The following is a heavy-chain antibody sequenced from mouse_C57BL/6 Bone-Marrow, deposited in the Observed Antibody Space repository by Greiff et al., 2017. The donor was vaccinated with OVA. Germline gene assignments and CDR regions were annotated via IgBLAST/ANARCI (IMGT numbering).Heavy chain of an antibody. J-gene: IGHJ2*01. CDR3: ARADYDLDYFDY. D-gene: IGHD2-4*01. CDR2: ISNLAYSI. Sequence: EVKLMESGGGLVQPGGSLKLSCAASGFTFSDYGMAWVRQAPRKGPEWVAFISNLAYSIYYADTVTGRFTISRENAKNTLYLEMSSLRSEDTAMYYCARADYDLDYFDYWGQGTTLTVSS. V-gene: IGHV5-15*01. CDR1: GFTFSDYG.